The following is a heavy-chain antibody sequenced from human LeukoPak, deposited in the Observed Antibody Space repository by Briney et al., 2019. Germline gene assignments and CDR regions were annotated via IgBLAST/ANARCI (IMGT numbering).Heavy chain of an antibody. J-gene: IGHJ6*02. CDR2: ISSGSSTI. D-gene: IGHD3-22*01. V-gene: IGHV3-48*02. Sequence: GGSLSLSCAGSGFTFSSYSMNWVRQAPGKGLEWVSYISSGSSTIYYADSVKGRFTISRDNAKNSLYLQMNSLRDEDTAVYYCARAITIIVQKINAMDVWGQGTTVTVSS. CDR3: ARAITIIVQKINAMDV. CDR1: GFTFSSYS.